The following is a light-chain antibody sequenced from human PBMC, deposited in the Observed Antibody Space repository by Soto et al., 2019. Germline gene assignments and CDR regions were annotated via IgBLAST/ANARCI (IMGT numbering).Light chain of an antibody. V-gene: IGKV3-15*01. Sequence: EIVLTQSPGTLSVSPGETVTLSCRASQSVSSNLAWYQQKPGQAPRLLIHGTSTRATGIPARFSGSGSGTEFTLTISSLQSEDFAVYYCQHRSNWPPGITFGQGTRLEIK. CDR2: GTS. CDR1: QSVSSN. J-gene: IGKJ5*01. CDR3: QHRSNWPPGIT.